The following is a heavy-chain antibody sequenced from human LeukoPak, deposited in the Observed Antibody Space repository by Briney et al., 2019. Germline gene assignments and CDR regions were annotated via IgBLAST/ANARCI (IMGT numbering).Heavy chain of an antibody. CDR1: GFTFSSYG. CDR3: ARDGGFFDWYFDY. D-gene: IGHD3-9*01. CDR2: ISYDGSNK. Sequence: GGSLRLSSAASGFTFSSYGMHWVRQAPGKGLEWVAVISYDGSNKYYADSVKGRFTISRDNSKNTLYLQMNSLRAEDTAVYYCARDGGFFDWYFDYWGQGTLVTVSS. J-gene: IGHJ4*02. V-gene: IGHV3-30*03.